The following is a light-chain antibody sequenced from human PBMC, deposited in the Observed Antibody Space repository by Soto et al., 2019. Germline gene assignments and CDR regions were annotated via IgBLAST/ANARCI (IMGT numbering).Light chain of an antibody. Sequence: DIQMTQSPSTLSASVGDRVTITCRASQSISSWLAWYQQKPGKAPKLLNYKAAILESGVPSRFRGSVSGTEFTITISSLQPDDFATFYCHQYNSYPFTFGPGTTLEIK. CDR2: KAA. V-gene: IGKV1-5*03. CDR3: HQYNSYPFT. CDR1: QSISSW. J-gene: IGKJ2*01.